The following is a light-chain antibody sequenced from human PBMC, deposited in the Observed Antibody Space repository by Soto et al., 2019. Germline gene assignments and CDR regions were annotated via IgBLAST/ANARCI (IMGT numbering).Light chain of an antibody. Sequence: PSTLAASVERREPITFRASQSVSNWLAWYQQKPGKAPKLLIYDVSSLESGVPSRFSGSGSGTEFVLTISSLQPGDSATNYGQPYKSYWTYGQGTKV. CDR1: QSVSNW. J-gene: IGKJ1*01. CDR3: QPYKSYWT. CDR2: DVS. V-gene: IGKV1-5*01.